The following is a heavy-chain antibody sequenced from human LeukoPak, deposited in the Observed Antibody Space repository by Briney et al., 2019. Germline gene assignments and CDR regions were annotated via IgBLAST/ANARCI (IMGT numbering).Heavy chain of an antibody. Sequence: ASVKVSCKASGYTFTGYYMHWVRQAPGQGLEWMGWINPNSGGTNYAQKFQGRVTMTRDTSMSTAYRELSRLRSDDTAVYYCARDYYDSSGYFHWRERPRGSAFDIWGQGTMVTVSS. V-gene: IGHV1-2*02. CDR3: ARDYYDSSGYFHWRERPRGSAFDI. CDR1: GYTFTGYY. D-gene: IGHD3-22*01. J-gene: IGHJ3*02. CDR2: INPNSGGT.